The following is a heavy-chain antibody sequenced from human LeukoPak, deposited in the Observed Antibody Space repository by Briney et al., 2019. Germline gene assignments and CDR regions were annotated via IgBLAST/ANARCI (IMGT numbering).Heavy chain of an antibody. J-gene: IGHJ3*02. Sequence: GESLKISCEGSGYSFTSYWIGWVRQMPGKGLEWMGIIFPGDSDTRYSPSFQGQVTISADKSISTAYLQWSSLKASDTAMYYCARPGSDYYDSSGYSQAFDIWGQGTMVTVSS. CDR2: IFPGDSDT. D-gene: IGHD3-22*01. V-gene: IGHV5-51*01. CDR1: GYSFTSYW. CDR3: ARPGSDYYDSSGYSQAFDI.